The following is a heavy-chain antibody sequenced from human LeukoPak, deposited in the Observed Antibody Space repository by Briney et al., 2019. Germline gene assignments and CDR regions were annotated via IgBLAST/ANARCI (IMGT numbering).Heavy chain of an antibody. D-gene: IGHD2-15*01. Sequence: PSEPLSLTCTVSGGPISSYYWSWMRQPPGKGLEWIGYIYYSGSTNYNPSLKSRVTISVDTSKNQFSLKLSSVTAADTAVYYCARLGCSGGSCPFDYWGQGTLVTVSS. CDR1: GGPISSYY. CDR2: IYYSGST. V-gene: IGHV4-59*08. CDR3: ARLGCSGGSCPFDY. J-gene: IGHJ4*02.